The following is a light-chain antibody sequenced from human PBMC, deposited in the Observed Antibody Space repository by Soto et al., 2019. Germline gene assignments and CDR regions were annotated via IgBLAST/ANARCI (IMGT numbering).Light chain of an antibody. CDR1: QSLVHKDGNTY. Sequence: DIVVTQTPLSSPVALGQAASISCRSSQSLVHKDGNTYLSWFHQRPGQPPRLLIYKVSVRFSGVTDRFSGSGAGTDFTLTISRVETEDVGVYYCMQAKQSPWTFGQGTKVEIK. CDR3: MQAKQSPWT. CDR2: KVS. V-gene: IGKV2-24*01. J-gene: IGKJ1*01.